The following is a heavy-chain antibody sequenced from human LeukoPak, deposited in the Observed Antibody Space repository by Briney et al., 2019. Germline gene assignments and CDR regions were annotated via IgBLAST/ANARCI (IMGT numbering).Heavy chain of an antibody. CDR2: ISDSGDIT. D-gene: IGHD1-26*01. CDR3: AREWELVY. Sequence: GGSLRLSCAASGFAFSNQAMGWVRQASGKGLEWVSVISDSGDITYYADSVKGRFTISRDNSKNTLYLQMNGLRAEDTAVYYCAREWELVYWGQGTLVTVSS. V-gene: IGHV3-23*01. CDR1: GFAFSNQA. J-gene: IGHJ4*02.